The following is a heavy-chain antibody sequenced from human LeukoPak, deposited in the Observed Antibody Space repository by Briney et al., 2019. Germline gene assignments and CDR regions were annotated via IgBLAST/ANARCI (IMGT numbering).Heavy chain of an antibody. J-gene: IGHJ5*02. CDR2: ISGGGGST. D-gene: IGHD3-3*01. Sequence: PGGSLRLSCAASGFTFSSYAMSWVRQAPGKGLEWVSAISGGGGSTYYADSVKGRFTISRDNAKNTLYLQMNSLRAGDTAVYYCAKDFMFWSVPRTNWFDPWRQGTLVTVSS. CDR1: GFTFSSYA. CDR3: AKDFMFWSVPRTNWFDP. V-gene: IGHV3-23*01.